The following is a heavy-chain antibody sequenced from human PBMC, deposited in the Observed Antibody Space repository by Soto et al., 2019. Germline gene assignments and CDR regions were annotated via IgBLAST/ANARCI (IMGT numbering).Heavy chain of an antibody. V-gene: IGHV3-23*01. CDR2: FRGGGGST. Sequence: EVQLLESGGGLVQPGGSLRLSCATSGFTLSSSAMSWVRQAPGKGLERVSGFRGGGGSTYYADSVKGRFTISGDNSKNTLYLQMNSLRAEDTAVYSCATGWGDYWGQGTLVTVSS. D-gene: IGHD1-26*01. CDR1: GFTLSSSA. CDR3: ATGWGDY. J-gene: IGHJ4*02.